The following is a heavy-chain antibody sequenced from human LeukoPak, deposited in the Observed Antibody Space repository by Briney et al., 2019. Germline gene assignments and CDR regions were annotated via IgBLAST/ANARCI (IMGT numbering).Heavy chain of an antibody. CDR3: ARLRDYDSSGYFPPHFDY. CDR1: GGPINSYY. J-gene: IGHJ4*02. Sequence: SETLSLTCTVSGGPINSYYWSWIRQTPGKGLEWIGYIYYSGSTNYNPSLKSRITISVDTSKSQFSLKLSSVSAADTAVYYCARLRDYDSSGYFPPHFDYWGQGTLVTVSS. D-gene: IGHD3-22*01. CDR2: IYYSGST. V-gene: IGHV4-59*08.